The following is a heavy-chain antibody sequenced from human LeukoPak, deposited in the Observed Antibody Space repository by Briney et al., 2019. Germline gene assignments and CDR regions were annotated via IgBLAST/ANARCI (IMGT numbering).Heavy chain of an antibody. CDR3: ARHGPHYDFKGFDP. V-gene: IGHV4-38-2*01. CDR1: ASSTSSGYY. D-gene: IGHD3-3*01. Sequence: KASGTLSLTCAVSASSTSSGYYWGWIRQPPGKGLEWIGSIYHSGSTYYNPSLKSRVTVSVDTSTNQFSLKLTSVTAADTAVYYCARHGPHYDFKGFDPWGQGTLVTVSS. CDR2: IYHSGST. J-gene: IGHJ5*02.